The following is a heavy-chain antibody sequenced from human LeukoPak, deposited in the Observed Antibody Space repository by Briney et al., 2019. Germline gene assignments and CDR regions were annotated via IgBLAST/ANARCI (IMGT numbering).Heavy chain of an antibody. CDR3: ASASSGYCSGGSCNGNAFDI. Sequence: PGGSLRLSCAASGFTFSRYWMSWFRQAPGKGLEWVSSISSSSSYIYYADSVKGRFTISRDNAKNSLYLQMNSLRAEDTAVYYCASASSGYCSGGSCNGNAFDIWGQGTMVTVSS. V-gene: IGHV3-21*01. D-gene: IGHD2-15*01. J-gene: IGHJ3*02. CDR2: ISSSSSYI. CDR1: GFTFSRYW.